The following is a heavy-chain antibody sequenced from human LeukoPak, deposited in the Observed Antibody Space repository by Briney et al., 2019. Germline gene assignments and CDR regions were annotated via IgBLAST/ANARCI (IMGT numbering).Heavy chain of an antibody. J-gene: IGHJ5*02. V-gene: IGHV4-61*02. D-gene: IGHD6-25*01. Sequence: SETLSLTCTASGGSISSSDYFWSRIRPPAGKGLEWIGRINSRGSTNYNPSLKSRVTLSVDTSKDQFSLKLTSVTVADAAVYYCARYRLGWFDPWGQGTLVTVSS. CDR3: ARYRLGWFDP. CDR2: INSRGST. CDR1: GGSISSSDYF.